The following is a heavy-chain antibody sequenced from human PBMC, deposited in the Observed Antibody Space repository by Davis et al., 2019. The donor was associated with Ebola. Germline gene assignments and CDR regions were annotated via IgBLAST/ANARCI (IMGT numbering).Heavy chain of an antibody. Sequence: GESLKISCAASGFTFSSYAMSWVRQAPGKGLEWVSTISGSGGSTYYADSVKGRFTISRDNSKNTLYLQMNSLRAEDTAVYYCASWPHIVARPLGMDVWGQGTTVTVSS. J-gene: IGHJ6*02. CDR3: ASWPHIVARPLGMDV. D-gene: IGHD5-12*01. CDR2: ISGSGGST. CDR1: GFTFSSYA. V-gene: IGHV3-23*01.